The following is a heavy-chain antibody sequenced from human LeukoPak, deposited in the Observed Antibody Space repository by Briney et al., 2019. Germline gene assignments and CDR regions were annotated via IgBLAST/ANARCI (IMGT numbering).Heavy chain of an antibody. CDR1: GFTFSSYG. V-gene: IGHV3-30*18. CDR3: AKEGHGSYGYFDY. Sequence: GGSLRLSCAASGFTFSSYGMHWVRQAPGKGLEWVAVISYDGSNKYYADSVKGRFTISRDNSKNTLYLQMNSLRAEDTAVYYCAKEGHGSYGYFDYWGQGTLVTVSS. J-gene: IGHJ4*02. D-gene: IGHD1-26*01. CDR2: ISYDGSNK.